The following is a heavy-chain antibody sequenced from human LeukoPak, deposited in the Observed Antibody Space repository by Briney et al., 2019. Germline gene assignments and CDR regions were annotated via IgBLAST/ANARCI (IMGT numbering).Heavy chain of an antibody. CDR3: ARAGGNYYLGKYSFDS. CDR2: IYTSGST. CDR1: GGSISSSSYY. V-gene: IGHV4-61*02. J-gene: IGHJ4*02. D-gene: IGHD2-21*02. Sequence: PSETLSLTCTLSGGSISSSSYYWSWIRQPAAKGLEWIGRIYTSGSTSYNPYFKSRATTSFDTSKNQFSLKLSSVTAADTAVYYCARAGGNYYLGKYSFDSWGQGTLVTVSS.